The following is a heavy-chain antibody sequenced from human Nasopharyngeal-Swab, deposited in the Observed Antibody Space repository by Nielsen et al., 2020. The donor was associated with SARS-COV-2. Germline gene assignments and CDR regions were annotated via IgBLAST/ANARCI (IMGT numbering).Heavy chain of an antibody. Sequence: SETLSLTCSVFGDSIRKDKYYWGWVRQVPGQGLEWIGTVYYSGTAYHNPSLKSRVAISVDASKSQLSLSLSSVTATDTAVYYCARTFYSWYVDVWGPGTQVTVSS. J-gene: IGHJ5*02. CDR2: VYYSGTA. V-gene: IGHV4-39*01. CDR1: GDSIRKDKYY. D-gene: IGHD6-13*01. CDR3: ARTFYSWYVDV.